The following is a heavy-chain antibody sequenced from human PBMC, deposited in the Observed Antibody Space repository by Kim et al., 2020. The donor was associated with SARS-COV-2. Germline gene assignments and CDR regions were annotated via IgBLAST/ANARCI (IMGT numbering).Heavy chain of an antibody. J-gene: IGHJ4*02. Sequence: VKGRFTISRDDSKNTLYLQMNSLKTEDTAVYYCTTPAGYYGSGTYYFDYWGQGTLVTVSS. D-gene: IGHD3-10*01. V-gene: IGHV3-15*01. CDR3: TTPAGYYGSGTYYFDY.